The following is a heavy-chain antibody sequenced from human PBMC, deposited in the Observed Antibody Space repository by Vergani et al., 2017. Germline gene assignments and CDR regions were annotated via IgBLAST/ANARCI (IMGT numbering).Heavy chain of an antibody. V-gene: IGHV4-59*01. Sequence: QVQLQESGPGLVKPSETLSLTCTVSGGSISSYYWSWIRQPPGKGLEWIGYIYYSGSTNYNPSLTSLVTISVDTSKNQFSLKLSSVTAADTAVYYCVREQQLAYYFDYWGQGTLVTVSS. D-gene: IGHD6-13*01. CDR1: GGSISSYY. CDR2: IYYSGST. J-gene: IGHJ4*02. CDR3: VREQQLAYYFDY.